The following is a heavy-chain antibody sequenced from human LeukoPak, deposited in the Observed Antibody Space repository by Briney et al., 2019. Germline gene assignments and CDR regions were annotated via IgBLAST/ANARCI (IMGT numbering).Heavy chain of an antibody. CDR2: IYYSGST. D-gene: IGHD3-16*02. CDR3: AKVELGELSFMVY. Sequence: SETLSLTCTVSGGSISSYYWSWIRQPPGKGLEWIGYIYYSGSTNYNPSLKSRVTISVDTSKNQFSLKLSSVTAADTAVYYCAKVELGELSFMVYWGQGTLVTVSS. CDR1: GGSISSYY. J-gene: IGHJ4*02. V-gene: IGHV4-59*01.